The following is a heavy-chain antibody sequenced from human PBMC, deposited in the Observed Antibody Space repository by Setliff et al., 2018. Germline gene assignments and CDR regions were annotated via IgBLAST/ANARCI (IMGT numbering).Heavy chain of an antibody. CDR1: GYTFTNFG. D-gene: IGHD2-2*01. Sequence: ASVKVSCKASGYTFTNFGFHWLRQAPGQGLEWMAMIITSTGKTSYAQKFQGRVTVTTDTYTGTGYMELRSLRSDDTAMYFCARFGGICSSSSCYASDLWGQGTRVTVS. V-gene: IGHV1-18*01. J-gene: IGHJ3*01. CDR3: ARFGGICSSSSCYASDL. CDR2: IITSTGKT.